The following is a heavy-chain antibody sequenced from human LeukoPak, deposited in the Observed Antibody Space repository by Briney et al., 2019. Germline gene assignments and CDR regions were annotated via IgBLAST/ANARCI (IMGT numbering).Heavy chain of an antibody. D-gene: IGHD5-12*01. CDR2: ISTRSGNI. V-gene: IGHV3-48*02. CDR3: ARDRGGYEFFDY. J-gene: IGHJ4*02. Sequence: GGSLRLSCAASGFTFSNYSMNWVRQAPGKGLEWVSYISTRSGNIYYTDSVKGRFTISRDNAKNSLYLQMNSLRDEDTAVYYCARDRGGYEFFDYWGQGILVTVSS. CDR1: GFTFSNYS.